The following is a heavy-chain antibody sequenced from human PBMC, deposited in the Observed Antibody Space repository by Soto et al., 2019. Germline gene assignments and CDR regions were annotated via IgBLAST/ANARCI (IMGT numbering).Heavy chain of an antibody. J-gene: IGHJ4*02. D-gene: IGHD2-15*01. Sequence: PSETRSLTCTVSGGSISSGNYYWSWIRQPPGKGLEWIGFISYSGSAYYNPSLKSRVTISVDTSKNQFSMNLSFVTAADTAVYYCATMGTPATGLYYFDYWGQGTLVTVSS. V-gene: IGHV4-30-4*01. CDR2: ISYSGSA. CDR3: ATMGTPATGLYYFDY. CDR1: GGSISSGNYY.